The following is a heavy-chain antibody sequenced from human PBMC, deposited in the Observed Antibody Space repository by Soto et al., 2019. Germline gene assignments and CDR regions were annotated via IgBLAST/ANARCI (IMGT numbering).Heavy chain of an antibody. CDR3: ATPSGPEQWLVLY. CDR1: GYTFTTYA. V-gene: IGHV1-3*01. CDR2: ISAGNGNT. D-gene: IGHD6-19*01. Sequence: QVQLVQSGAEVKKPGASVKVSCKASGYTFTTYAMHWVRQAPGQRLEWMGWISAGNGNTKYSQKFQGRVTITRDTSASTAYMELSSLRSEDTAVYYCATPSGPEQWLVLYWGQGTLVTVSS. J-gene: IGHJ4*02.